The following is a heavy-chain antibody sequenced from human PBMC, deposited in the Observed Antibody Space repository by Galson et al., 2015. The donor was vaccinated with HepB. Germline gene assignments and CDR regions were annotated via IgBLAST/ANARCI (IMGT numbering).Heavy chain of an antibody. CDR2: ISYDGSNK. D-gene: IGHD3-22*01. J-gene: IGHJ4*02. Sequence: SLRLSCAASGFTFSSYAMHWVRQAPGKGLEWVAVISYDGSNKYYADSVKGRFTNSRDNSKNTLYLQMNSLRAEDTAVYYCARDAKVDTMILPYWGQGTLVTVSS. V-gene: IGHV3-30-3*01. CDR3: ARDAKVDTMILPY. CDR1: GFTFSSYA.